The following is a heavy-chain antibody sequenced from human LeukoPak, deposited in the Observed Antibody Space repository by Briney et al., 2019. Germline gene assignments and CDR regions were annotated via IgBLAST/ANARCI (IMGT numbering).Heavy chain of an antibody. CDR3: ARGLNPAVAGTDLYFYP. Sequence: PGGSLRLSCAASGFTFSSYSMNWVRQAPGKGLEWVSSIGTNSNHIYYADSVKGRFTISRDNAKNSLYLQMNSLRAEDTALYYCARGLNPAVAGTDLYFYPWGRGTLVTVSS. CDR1: GFTFSSYS. J-gene: IGHJ2*01. D-gene: IGHD6-19*01. V-gene: IGHV3-21*01. CDR2: IGTNSNHI.